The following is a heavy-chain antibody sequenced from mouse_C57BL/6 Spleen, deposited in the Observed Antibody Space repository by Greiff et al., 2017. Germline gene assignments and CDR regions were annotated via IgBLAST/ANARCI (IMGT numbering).Heavy chain of an antibody. CDR2: IDPENGDT. Sequence: IQLQQSGAELVRPGASVTLSCTASGFNIKDDYMHWVQQRPEQGLEWIGWIDPENGDTEYASKFQGKATITADPSSNTAYLQLSSLTSKDTAVXYGTARGSNYVNWYFDVWGTGTTVTVSS. CDR1: GFNIKDDY. J-gene: IGHJ1*03. V-gene: IGHV14-4*01. CDR3: TARGSNYVNWYFDV. D-gene: IGHD2-5*01.